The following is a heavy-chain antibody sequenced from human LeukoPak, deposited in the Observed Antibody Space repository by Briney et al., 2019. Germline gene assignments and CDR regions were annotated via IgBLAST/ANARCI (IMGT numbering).Heavy chain of an antibody. Sequence: SETLSLTCTVSGGSFSSSSYYWGWIRQPPGKGLEWIGIIYYSGSTYYNPSLKSRVTLSVDTSKNQFSLKLSSVTAADTAVYYCARESVQWLVQNAFDIWGQGTMVTVSS. CDR3: ARESVQWLVQNAFDI. J-gene: IGHJ3*02. V-gene: IGHV4-39*07. CDR1: GGSFSSSSYY. CDR2: IYYSGST. D-gene: IGHD6-19*01.